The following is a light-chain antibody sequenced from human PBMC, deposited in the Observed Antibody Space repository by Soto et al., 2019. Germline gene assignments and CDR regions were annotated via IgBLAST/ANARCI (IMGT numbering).Light chain of an antibody. J-gene: IGLJ1*01. CDR1: SSDVGYSNY. CDR3: SSSASSSLYD. V-gene: IGLV2-14*01. Sequence: QSALTQPASVSGSPGQSITISCTGTSSDVGYSNYVSWYQQLPGKAPKLMIYDVSDRPSGVSNRFSGSKSGSTASLTMSGLQAEDDDAYYCSSSASSSLYDFGTGTKVTV. CDR2: DVS.